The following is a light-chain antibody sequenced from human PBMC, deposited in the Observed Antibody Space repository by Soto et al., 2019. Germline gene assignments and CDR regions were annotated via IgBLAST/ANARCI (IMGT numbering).Light chain of an antibody. CDR1: QSVSSN. Sequence: EIVMTQSPATLSVSPGERATLSCRASQSVSSNLAWYQQKPGQVPRLLIYGAFTRATGIPARFSGSGSGTEFTLTISSLQSEDFAVYYCQQYNNLPWTFGQGTKLEIK. J-gene: IGKJ1*01. V-gene: IGKV3-15*01. CDR3: QQYNNLPWT. CDR2: GAF.